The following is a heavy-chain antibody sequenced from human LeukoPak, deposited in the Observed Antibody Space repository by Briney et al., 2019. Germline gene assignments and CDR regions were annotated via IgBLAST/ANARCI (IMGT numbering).Heavy chain of an antibody. CDR2: INPNSGGT. V-gene: IGHV1-2*02. Sequence: GASVKVSCKASGYTFTGYYMHWVRQAPGQGLEWMGWINPNSGGTNYAQKFQGRVTMTRDTSISTAYMELSSLRSEDTAVYYCAAGGRLLGEPIYYYYMDVWGKGTTVTVSS. CDR1: GYTFTGYY. J-gene: IGHJ6*03. D-gene: IGHD1-14*01. CDR3: AAGGRLLGEPIYYYYMDV.